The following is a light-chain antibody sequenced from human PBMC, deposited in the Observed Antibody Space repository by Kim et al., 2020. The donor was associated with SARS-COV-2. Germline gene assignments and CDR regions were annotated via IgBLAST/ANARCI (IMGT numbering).Light chain of an antibody. CDR2: EVS. J-gene: IGLJ2*01. CDR1: ASDVCVYNY. Sequence: GQPVTISCTGTASDVCVYNYVSWYQQHPGKAPKLMIYEVSKRPSGVPDRFSGSKSGNTASLTVSGLQAEDEADYYCSSYAGSNNLVFGGGTQLTVL. CDR3: SSYAGSNNLV. V-gene: IGLV2-8*01.